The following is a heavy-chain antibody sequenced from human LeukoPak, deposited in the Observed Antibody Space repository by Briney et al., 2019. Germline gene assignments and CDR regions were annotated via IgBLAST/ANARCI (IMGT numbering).Heavy chain of an antibody. Sequence: GESLRISCKGSGYSFTSYWISWVRQMPGKGLEWMGRIDPSDSYTNYSPSFQGHVTISADKSISTAYLQWSSLKASDTAMYYCARVRGYSYGLGVYYFDYWGQGTLVTVSS. D-gene: IGHD5-18*01. CDR2: IDPSDSYT. CDR1: GYSFTSYW. V-gene: IGHV5-10-1*01. CDR3: ARVRGYSYGLGVYYFDY. J-gene: IGHJ4*02.